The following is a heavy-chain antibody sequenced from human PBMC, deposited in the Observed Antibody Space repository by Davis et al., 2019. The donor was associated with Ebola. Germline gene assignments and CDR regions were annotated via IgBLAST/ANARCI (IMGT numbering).Heavy chain of an antibody. CDR1: GFTFNSYW. CDR2: INSDGSST. J-gene: IGHJ5*02. CDR3: ARISWVRGWFDP. D-gene: IGHD1-26*01. V-gene: IGHV3-74*01. Sequence: GESLKISCAASGFTFNSYWMHWVRQAPGKGLVWVSRINSDGSSTSYADSVKGRFTISRDNAKNTLYLQMNSLRAEDTAVYYCARISWVRGWFDPWGQGTLVTVSS.